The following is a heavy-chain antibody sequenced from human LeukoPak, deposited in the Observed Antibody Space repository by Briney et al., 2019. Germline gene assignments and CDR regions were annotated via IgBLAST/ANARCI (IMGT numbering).Heavy chain of an antibody. CDR1: GFTFSTYW. CDR3: ARGRDYGGNRYFDY. Sequence: GGSLRLSCAASGFTFSTYWMHWVRQAPGEGLVWVSRIKSDGSDTSYADSVKGRFTISRDNAKNTLYLQMNSLRAEDTAVYYCARGRDYGGNRYFDYWGQGTLVTVSS. J-gene: IGHJ4*02. V-gene: IGHV3-74*01. D-gene: IGHD4-23*01. CDR2: IKSDGSDT.